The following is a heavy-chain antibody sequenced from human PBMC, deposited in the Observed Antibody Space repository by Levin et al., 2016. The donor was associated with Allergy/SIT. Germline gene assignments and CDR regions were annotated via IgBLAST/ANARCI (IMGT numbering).Heavy chain of an antibody. D-gene: IGHD3-3*01. CDR3: VKARDFWSSYVMDV. V-gene: IGHV3-15*07. CDR2: VKRISAGGTT. Sequence: GESLKISCAASGFIFNQYAMNWVRQAPGKGLEWVGLVKRISAGGTTDYAAPVKARFTISRDDSKNTLYLEMNSLKTEDSAVYYCVKARDFWSSYVMDVWGQGTTVTVSS. CDR1: GFIFNQYA. J-gene: IGHJ6*02.